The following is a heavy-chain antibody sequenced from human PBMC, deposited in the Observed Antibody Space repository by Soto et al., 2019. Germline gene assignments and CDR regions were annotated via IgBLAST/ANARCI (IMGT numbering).Heavy chain of an antibody. V-gene: IGHV3-30*03. CDR3: ARHSSGWYIGLEIDY. CDR2: ISYDGSNK. Sequence: QVQLVESGGGVVQPGRSLRLSCAASGFTFSSYGMHWVRQAPGKGLEWVAVISYDGSNKYYADSVKGRFTISRDNSKNTLYLQMNRLRAEDTAVYYCARHSSGWYIGLEIDYWGQGTLVTVSS. CDR1: GFTFSSYG. D-gene: IGHD6-19*01. J-gene: IGHJ4*02.